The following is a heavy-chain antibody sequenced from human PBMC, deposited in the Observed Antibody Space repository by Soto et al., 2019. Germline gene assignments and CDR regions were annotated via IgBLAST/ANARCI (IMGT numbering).Heavy chain of an antibody. CDR3: ARGYTRRYNYDPFDY. V-gene: IGHV1-69*10. D-gene: IGHD5-18*01. CDR2: IIPMFDIT. J-gene: IGHJ4*02. Sequence: SVKVSCKASGGTFSTHAISWVRQAPGQGLEWVGGIIPMFDITNYAQKFQGRVTITADKSTSTAYMELRSLRSEDTAVYHCARGYTRRYNYDPFDYWGLGTLVTVSS. CDR1: GGTFSTHA.